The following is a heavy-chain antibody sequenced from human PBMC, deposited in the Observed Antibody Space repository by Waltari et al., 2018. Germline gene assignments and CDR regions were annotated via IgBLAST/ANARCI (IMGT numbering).Heavy chain of an antibody. D-gene: IGHD1-26*01. Sequence: EVQLVESGGGLIQPGGSLRLSCAASGFTVSSNYMSWVRQAPGKGLEWVSVIYSGGSTYYADSVKGRFTISRDNSKNTLYLQMNSLRAEDTAVYYCGMEVGSYYYYGMDVWGQGTTVTVSS. V-gene: IGHV3-53*01. CDR2: IYSGGST. J-gene: IGHJ6*02. CDR1: GFTVSSNY. CDR3: GMEVGSYYYYGMDV.